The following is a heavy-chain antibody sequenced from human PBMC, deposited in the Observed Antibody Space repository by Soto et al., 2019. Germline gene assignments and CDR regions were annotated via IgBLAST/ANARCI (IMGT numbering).Heavy chain of an antibody. CDR2: IYSGGST. J-gene: IGHJ6*03. Sequence: EVQLVESGGGLVQPGGSLRLSCAASGFTVSSNYMSWVRQAPGKGLEWVSVIYSGGSTYYADSVKGRFTISRANYKNTLYLQMNSLRAEDTALYYSARDFVDTAMVYYYYNMDVWGKGTTVTVSS. CDR1: GFTVSSNY. D-gene: IGHD5-18*01. CDR3: ARDFVDTAMVYYYYNMDV. V-gene: IGHV3-66*01.